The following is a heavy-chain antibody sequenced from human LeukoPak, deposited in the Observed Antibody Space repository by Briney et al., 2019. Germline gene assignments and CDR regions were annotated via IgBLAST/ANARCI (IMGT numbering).Heavy chain of an antibody. J-gene: IGHJ4*02. CDR2: ISSSGTYI. CDR1: GFTFSSYS. V-gene: IGHV3-21*01. Sequence: PGGSLRLSCAASGFTFSSYSMNWVRQAPGKGLEWVSSISSSGTYIYYADSVKGRFTISRDNAKNSLYLQMNSLRAEDTAVYFCARILYGDYVDYWGQGTLVTVSS. D-gene: IGHD4-17*01. CDR3: ARILYGDYVDY.